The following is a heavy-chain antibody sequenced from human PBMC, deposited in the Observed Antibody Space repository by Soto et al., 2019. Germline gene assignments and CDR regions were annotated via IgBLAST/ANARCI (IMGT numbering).Heavy chain of an antibody. CDR2: IIPIVGIA. CDR3: ATPGGFGESIDY. Sequence: QVQLVQSGAEVKKPGSSVKVSCKASGGTFSSYTISWVRQAPGQGLEWMGRIIPIVGIANYAQKFQGRVTITADKSTSTAYMELSSLRSEDTAMYYCATPGGFGESIDYWGQGTLVTVSS. CDR1: GGTFSSYT. D-gene: IGHD3-10*01. J-gene: IGHJ4*02. V-gene: IGHV1-69*02.